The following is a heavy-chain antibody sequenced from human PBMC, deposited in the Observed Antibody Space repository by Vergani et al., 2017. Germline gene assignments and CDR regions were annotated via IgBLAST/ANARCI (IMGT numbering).Heavy chain of an antibody. CDR1: GFTFDDYA. V-gene: IGHV3-9*01. CDR2: ISWNSGSI. D-gene: IGHD2-2*01. Sequence: VQLVESGGGLVKPGGSLRLSCAASGFTFDDYAMHWVRQAPGKGLEWVSGISWNSGSIGYADSVKGRFTISRDNAKNSLYLQMNSLRAEDTALYYCAKDISVDCSSTSCYHDAFDIWGQGTMVTVSS. J-gene: IGHJ3*02. CDR3: AKDISVDCSSTSCYHDAFDI.